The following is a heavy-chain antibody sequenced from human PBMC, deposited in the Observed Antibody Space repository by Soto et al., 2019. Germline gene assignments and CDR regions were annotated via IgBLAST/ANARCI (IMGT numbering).Heavy chain of an antibody. D-gene: IGHD6-6*01. J-gene: IGHJ6*02. Sequence: QVQLVESGGGVVQPGRSLRLSCAASGFTFSSYGMHWVRQAPGKGLEWVAVISYDGSNKYYADSVKGRFTISRDNSKNTLYLQMNSLRAEDTAVYYCAKVGIAALYYYYGMDVWSQGTTVTVSS. CDR2: ISYDGSNK. V-gene: IGHV3-30*18. CDR1: GFTFSSYG. CDR3: AKVGIAALYYYYGMDV.